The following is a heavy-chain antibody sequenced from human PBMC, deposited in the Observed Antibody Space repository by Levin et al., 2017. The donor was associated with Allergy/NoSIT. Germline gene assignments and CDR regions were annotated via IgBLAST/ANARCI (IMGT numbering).Heavy chain of an antibody. D-gene: IGHD5-12*01. V-gene: IGHV5-10-1*01. CDR3: ARHEGAYDFFDY. CDR2: IDPRDSYT. CDR1: GYSFTNYW. J-gene: IGHJ4*02. Sequence: GGSLRLSCQGSGYSFTNYWITWVRQMSGKGLEWMGKIDPRDSYTNYSPSFQGHVTISADKSISTAFLQWRSLKASDTAMYFCARHEGAYDFFDYWGQGTLFTVSS.